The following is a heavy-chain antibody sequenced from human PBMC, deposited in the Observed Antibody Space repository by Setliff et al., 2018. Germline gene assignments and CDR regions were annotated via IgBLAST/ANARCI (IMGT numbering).Heavy chain of an antibody. CDR2: INHRGST. J-gene: IGHJ4*02. CDR3: ARGRNIAARLLDS. D-gene: IGHD6-6*01. CDR1: GGTFSDYH. V-gene: IGHV4-34*01. Sequence: SETLSLTCAAYGGTFSDYHWTWIRQSPEKGLEWIGEINHRGSTNYNPSLKSRVTISIDTSKDQFSLKLISMTAADTAVYYCARGRNIAARLLDSWGQGTQVTAPQ.